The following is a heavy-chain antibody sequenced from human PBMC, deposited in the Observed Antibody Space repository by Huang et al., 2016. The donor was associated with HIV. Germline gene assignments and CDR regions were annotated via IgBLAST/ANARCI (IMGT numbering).Heavy chain of an antibody. CDR2: TKHSGST. CDR3: ARGPDYYDRSGREAFDI. CDR1: GGSFSVYY. J-gene: IGHJ3*02. Sequence: QVQLQQWGAGLLKPSETLSLTCAVYGGSFSVYYWSWIRQPPGKGLECFGETKHSGSTNTNPSHKRRVTISVDTYKTQFSLKLNSVTAADTAVYYCARGPDYYDRSGREAFDIWGQGTMVTVSS. V-gene: IGHV4-34*01. D-gene: IGHD3-22*01.